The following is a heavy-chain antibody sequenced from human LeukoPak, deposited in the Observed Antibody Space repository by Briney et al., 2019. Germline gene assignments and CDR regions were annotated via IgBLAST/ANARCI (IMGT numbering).Heavy chain of an antibody. CDR1: GGSISSSSYY. J-gene: IGHJ5*02. Sequence: NPSETLSLTCTVSGGSISSSSYYWGWIRQPPGKGLEWIGSIYYSGSTYYNPSLKSRVTISVDTSKNQFSLKLSSVTAADTAVYYCARVRQYDFWSGYYTYNWFDPWGQGTLVTVSS. CDR2: IYYSGST. V-gene: IGHV4-39*07. CDR3: ARVRQYDFWSGYYTYNWFDP. D-gene: IGHD3-3*01.